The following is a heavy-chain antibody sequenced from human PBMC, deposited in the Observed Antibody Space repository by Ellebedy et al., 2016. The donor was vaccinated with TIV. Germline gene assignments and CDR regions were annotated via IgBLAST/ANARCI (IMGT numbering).Heavy chain of an antibody. Sequence: GESLKISCAASGFTFSSYSMNWVRQAPGKGLEWVSSISSSSDYIYYADSVKGRFTISRDNPKNSVSLQMNSLRAEDTAVYYCARVGEYSFWSGLGYWGQGILVSVSS. D-gene: IGHD3-3*01. CDR3: ARVGEYSFWSGLGY. J-gene: IGHJ4*02. CDR1: GFTFSSYS. CDR2: ISSSSDYI. V-gene: IGHV3-21*01.